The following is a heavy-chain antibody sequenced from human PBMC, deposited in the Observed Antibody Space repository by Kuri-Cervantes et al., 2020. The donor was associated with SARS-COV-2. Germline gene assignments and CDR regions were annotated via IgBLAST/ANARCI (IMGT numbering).Heavy chain of an antibody. D-gene: IGHD1-26*01. Sequence: SCTVSGGSISSGSYYWSWIRQPAGKGLEWIGRIYTSGSTNYNPSLKSRVTISVDTSKNQFSLKLSSVTAADPAVYYCARGTVGAPGGGMDVWGQGTTVTVSS. V-gene: IGHV4-61*02. CDR2: IYTSGST. CDR1: GGSISSGSYY. CDR3: ARGTVGAPGGGMDV. J-gene: IGHJ6*02.